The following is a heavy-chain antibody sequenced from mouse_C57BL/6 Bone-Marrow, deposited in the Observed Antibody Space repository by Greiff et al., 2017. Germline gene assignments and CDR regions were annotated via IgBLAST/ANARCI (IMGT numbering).Heavy chain of an antibody. Sequence: VQLQQSGPVLVKPGASVKMSCKASGYTFTDYYMNWVKQSHGKSLEWIGVINPYNGGTSYTQKFKGKATLTVDKSSSTAYMGLNSLTSEDSAVYYCARVGMVTTWYFDVWGTGTTVTVSS. J-gene: IGHJ1*03. V-gene: IGHV1-19*01. CDR2: INPYNGGT. CDR1: GYTFTDYY. D-gene: IGHD2-2*01. CDR3: ARVGMVTTWYFDV.